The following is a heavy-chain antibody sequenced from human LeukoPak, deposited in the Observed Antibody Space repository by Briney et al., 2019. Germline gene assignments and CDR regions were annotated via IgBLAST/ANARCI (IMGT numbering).Heavy chain of an antibody. Sequence: SETLSLTCAVYGGSFSGYYWSWIRQPPGKGLEWLGEINHSGSTNYNPSLKSRVTISVDTSKNQFSLKLSSVTAADTAVYYCARTPYLCSGGSCYSGYFDYWGQGTLVTVSS. V-gene: IGHV4-34*01. CDR3: ARTPYLCSGGSCYSGYFDY. CDR1: GGSFSGYY. J-gene: IGHJ4*02. D-gene: IGHD2-15*01. CDR2: INHSGST.